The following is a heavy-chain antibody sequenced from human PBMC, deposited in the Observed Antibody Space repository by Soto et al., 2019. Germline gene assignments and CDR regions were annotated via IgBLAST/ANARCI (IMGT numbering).Heavy chain of an antibody. J-gene: IGHJ3*02. CDR3: ARGDYANAFDI. V-gene: IGHV4-59*12. Sequence: PSETLSLTCTVSGGSISSYYLSWIRQPPGKGLEWIGYIYHSGSTSYNPSLKSRVTISVDRSKNQFSLKLSSVTAADTAVYYCARGDYANAFDIWGQGTMVTVSS. CDR2: IYHSGST. D-gene: IGHD4-17*01. CDR1: GGSISSYY.